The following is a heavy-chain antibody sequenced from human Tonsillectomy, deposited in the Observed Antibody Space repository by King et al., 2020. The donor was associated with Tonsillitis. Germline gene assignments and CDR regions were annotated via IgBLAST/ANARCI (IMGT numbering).Heavy chain of an antibody. CDR2: INHSGST. Sequence: VQLQQWGAGLLKPSETLSLTCAVYGGSFSGYYWSWIRQPPGKGLEWIGEINHSGSTNYNPSLKSRVTISVDTSKNQFSLKLSSVTAADTAVYYCARVGCSSISCYVPPPPMDVWGKGTTVTVSS. D-gene: IGHD2-2*01. CDR1: GGSFSGYY. J-gene: IGHJ6*03. CDR3: ARVGCSSISCYVPPPPMDV. V-gene: IGHV4-34*01.